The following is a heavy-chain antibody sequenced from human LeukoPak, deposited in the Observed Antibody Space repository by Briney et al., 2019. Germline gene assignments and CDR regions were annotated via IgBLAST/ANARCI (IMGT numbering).Heavy chain of an antibody. CDR2: ISWHSGSI. J-gene: IGHJ4*02. Sequence: GGSLRLSCAASGFTFNDYAMHGVRQAPGKGLEWVSGISWHSGSIAYADSVKGRFAISRDNAKNSLYLQMNSLAAEDTALYYCAKDLGGSAQNPEYWGQGTLVTVSS. D-gene: IGHD3-10*01. CDR3: AKDLGGSAQNPEY. V-gene: IGHV3-9*01. CDR1: GFTFNDYA.